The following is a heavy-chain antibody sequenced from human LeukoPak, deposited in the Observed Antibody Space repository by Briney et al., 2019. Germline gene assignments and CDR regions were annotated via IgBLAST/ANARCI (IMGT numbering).Heavy chain of an antibody. D-gene: IGHD6-19*01. J-gene: IGHJ6*04. CDR3: ARAGFGSGWSWGYYGMDV. CDR1: GYTFTSYY. V-gene: IGHV1-46*01. CDR2: INPSGGST. Sequence: ASVKVSCKASGYTFTSYYMHWVRQAPGQGLEWMGIINPSGGSTSYAQEFQGRVTMTRDTSTSTVYMELSSLRSEDTAVYYCARAGFGSGWSWGYYGMDVWGKGTTVTVSS.